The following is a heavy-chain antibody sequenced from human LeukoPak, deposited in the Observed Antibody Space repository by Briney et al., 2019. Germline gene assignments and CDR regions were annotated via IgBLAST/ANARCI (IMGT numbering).Heavy chain of an antibody. CDR3: ARDWYYDSSGYLPY. CDR1: GFTFSRYA. Sequence: GGSLRLSCAASGFTFSRYAMHWVRQAPGKGLEWVAVIWYDGSNQYYVDSVKGRFTISRDNSKRMLYLQMNSLRAEDTAVYYCARDWYYDSSGYLPYWGQGTLVIVSS. V-gene: IGHV3-33*01. J-gene: IGHJ4*02. D-gene: IGHD3-22*01. CDR2: IWYDGSNQ.